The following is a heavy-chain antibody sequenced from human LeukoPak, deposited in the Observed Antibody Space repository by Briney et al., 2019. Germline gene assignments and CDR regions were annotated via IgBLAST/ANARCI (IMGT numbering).Heavy chain of an antibody. Sequence: ASVKVSCKASGYTFTNYGISWVRQVPGEELEWMGWISAYSGNTNYAQKFQDRVTLTIDTSTSTAYMELRSLRSDDTALFYCARDRIASGMDYWGQGTLVTVSS. J-gene: IGHJ4*02. CDR1: GYTFTNYG. V-gene: IGHV1-18*01. CDR2: ISAYSGNT. D-gene: IGHD6-13*01. CDR3: ARDRIASGMDY.